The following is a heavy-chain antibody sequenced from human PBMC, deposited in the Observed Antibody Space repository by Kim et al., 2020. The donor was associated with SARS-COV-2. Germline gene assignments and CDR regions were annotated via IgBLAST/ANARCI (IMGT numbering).Heavy chain of an antibody. Sequence: YADSVKGRFTVSRDNSKTTLYLQMNSLRAEDTAVYYCATHPCDGHYAPCDYWGRGTLVTVSS. CDR3: ATHPCDGHYAPCDY. V-gene: IGHV3-23*01. D-gene: IGHD2-2*01. J-gene: IGHJ4*02.